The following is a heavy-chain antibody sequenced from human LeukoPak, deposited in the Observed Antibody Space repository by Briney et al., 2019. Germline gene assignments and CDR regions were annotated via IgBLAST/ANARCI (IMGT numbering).Heavy chain of an antibody. CDR1: GFTFSSYA. CDR2: ISYDGSNK. D-gene: IGHD3-22*01. Sequence: GRSLRLSCAASGFTFSSYAMHWVRQAPGKGLEWVAVISYDGSNKYYADSVKGRFTISRDNSKNTLYLQMNSLRAEDTAVYYCARDSGSSGYYYEPGPDYFDYWGQGTLVTVSS. V-gene: IGHV3-30-3*01. CDR3: ARDSGSSGYYYEPGPDYFDY. J-gene: IGHJ4*02.